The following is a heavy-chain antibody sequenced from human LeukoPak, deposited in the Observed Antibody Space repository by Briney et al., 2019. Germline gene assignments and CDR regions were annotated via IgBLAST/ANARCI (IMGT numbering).Heavy chain of an antibody. CDR1: GFTFSYFW. V-gene: IGHV3-74*01. CDR2: INTDGSYS. Sequence: GGSLRLSCAASGFTFSYFWMHWFRQTPGEGLVWVSCINTDGSYSSYADSVKGRFTISRDNVRNTLYLQMNSLRAEDSAVYYCARDFDGPRASDYWGQGISVTVSS. J-gene: IGHJ4*02. CDR3: ARDFDGPRASDY. D-gene: IGHD4-17*01.